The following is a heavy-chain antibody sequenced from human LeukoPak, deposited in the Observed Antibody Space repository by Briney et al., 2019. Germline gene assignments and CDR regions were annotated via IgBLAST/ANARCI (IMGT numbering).Heavy chain of an antibody. CDR3: ARPGKPYSSSWTDY. CDR2: ISSSSSYI. D-gene: IGHD6-13*01. CDR1: GFTLSNYS. Sequence: GGSLRLSCATSGFTLSNYSMNWVRQAPGKGLEWVSSISSSSSYISYADSVKGRFTISRDNAKNSMYLQMNSLRAEDTAVYYCARPGKPYSSSWTDYWGQGTLVTVSS. J-gene: IGHJ4*02. V-gene: IGHV3-21*06.